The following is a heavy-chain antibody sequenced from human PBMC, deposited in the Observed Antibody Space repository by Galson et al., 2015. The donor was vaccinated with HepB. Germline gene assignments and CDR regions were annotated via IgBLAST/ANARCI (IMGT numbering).Heavy chain of an antibody. J-gene: IGHJ4*02. D-gene: IGHD3-9*01. CDR2: ISWDGGST. CDR3: AKDRLAGDYFDY. Sequence: SLRLSCAASGFTFDDYTMHWVRQAPGKGLEWVSLISWDGGSTYYADSVKGRFTISRDNSKNSLYLQMNSLRTEDTALYYCAKDRLAGDYFDYWGQGTLVTVSS. V-gene: IGHV3-43*01. CDR1: GFTFDDYT.